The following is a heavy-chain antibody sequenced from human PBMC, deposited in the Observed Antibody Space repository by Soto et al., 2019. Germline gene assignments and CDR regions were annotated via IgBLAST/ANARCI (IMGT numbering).Heavy chain of an antibody. CDR2: IWYDGSNK. V-gene: IGHV3-33*01. J-gene: IGHJ5*02. CDR1: GFTFSSYG. D-gene: IGHD5-12*01. Sequence: GGSLRLSCEASGFTFSSYGIHWVRQAPGKGLEWVAVIWYDGSNKYYADSVKGRFSISRDNSKNTLYLLMNSLRAEDTAVYYCARGHGVATTMGWFDPWGQGTLVTVSS. CDR3: ARGHGVATTMGWFDP.